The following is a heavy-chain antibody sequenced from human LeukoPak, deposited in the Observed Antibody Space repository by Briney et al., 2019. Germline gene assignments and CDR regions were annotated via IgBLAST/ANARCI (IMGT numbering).Heavy chain of an antibody. CDR2: IRSKANSYAT. CDR3: IVGATRGYYYYGMDV. V-gene: IGHV3-73*01. J-gene: IGHJ6*02. D-gene: IGHD1-26*01. CDR1: GFTFSGSA. Sequence: PGGSLKLSCAASGFTFSGSAMHWVRQASGKGLEWVGRIRSKANSYATAYAASVKGRFTISRDDSKNTAYLQMNSLKTEDTAVYYCIVGATRGYYYYGMDVWGQGTTVTVSS.